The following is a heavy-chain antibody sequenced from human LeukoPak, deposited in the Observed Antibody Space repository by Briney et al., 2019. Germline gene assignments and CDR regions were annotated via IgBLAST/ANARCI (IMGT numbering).Heavy chain of an antibody. D-gene: IGHD3-22*01. CDR1: GFTFSSYS. J-gene: IGHJ4*02. V-gene: IGHV3-21*01. Sequence: NPGGSLRLSCAASGFTFSSYSMNWVRQAPGKGLEWVSSISSSSSYIYYADSVKGRFTISRDNAKNSLYLQMNSLRAEDTAVYYCARGGGNYYGSSGQDFDYWGQGTLVTVSS. CDR2: ISSSSSYI. CDR3: ARGGGNYYGSSGQDFDY.